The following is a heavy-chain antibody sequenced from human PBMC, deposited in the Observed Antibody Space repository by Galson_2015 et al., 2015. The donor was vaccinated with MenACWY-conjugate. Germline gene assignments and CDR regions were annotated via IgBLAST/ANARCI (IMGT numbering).Heavy chain of an antibody. CDR3: ARTYYYDSSGYYGISGMDV. CDR2: ISSSSSTI. Sequence: SLRLSCAASGFTFSSYSMNWVRQAPGKGLEWVSYISSSSSTIYYADSVKGRFTISRDNAKNSLYLQMNSLRAEDTAVYYCARTYYYDSSGYYGISGMDVWGQGTTVTVSS. CDR1: GFTFSSYS. D-gene: IGHD3-22*01. J-gene: IGHJ6*02. V-gene: IGHV3-48*04.